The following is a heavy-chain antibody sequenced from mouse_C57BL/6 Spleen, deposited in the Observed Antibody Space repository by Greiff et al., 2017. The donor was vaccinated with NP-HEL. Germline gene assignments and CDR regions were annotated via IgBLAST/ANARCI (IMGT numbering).Heavy chain of an antibody. Sequence: EVKLVESGGDLVKPGGSLKLSCAASGFTFSSYGMSWVRQTPDKRLEWVATISSGGSYTYYPDSVKGRFTISRDNAKNTLYLQMSSLKSEDTAMYYCARHTGTGSFDYWGQGTTLTVSS. D-gene: IGHD4-1*01. CDR2: ISSGGSYT. CDR1: GFTFSSYG. J-gene: IGHJ2*01. CDR3: ARHTGTGSFDY. V-gene: IGHV5-6*01.